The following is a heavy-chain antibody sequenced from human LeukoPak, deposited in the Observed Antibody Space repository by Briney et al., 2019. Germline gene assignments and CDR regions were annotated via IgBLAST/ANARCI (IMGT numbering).Heavy chain of an antibody. CDR1: GGSLSSSSYS. CDR3: ARRAMVRGVTRTNDY. J-gene: IGHJ4*02. CDR2: IYFSGST. V-gene: IGHV4-39*01. D-gene: IGHD3-10*01. Sequence: PSETLSLTRTVSGGSLSSSSYSWGWIRQPPGKGLEWSGSIYFSGSTYYNPSLKSRVTLSVDTSKNQFTLRLSSVTAADTAVYYCARRAMVRGVTRTNDYWGQGTLVTVSS.